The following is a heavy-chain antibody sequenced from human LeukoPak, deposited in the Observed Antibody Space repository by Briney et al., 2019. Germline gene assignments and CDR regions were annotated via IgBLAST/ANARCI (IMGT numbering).Heavy chain of an antibody. CDR1: GGSFSDYY. Sequence: SETLSLTCDVCGGSFSDYYWTWIRQSPGKGPEWIGEINHSGVTDYDPSLKSRVTISVDTSKNQFSLNLSSVTAADAAVYYCARRAAMSPYYYYYGLDVWGQGTAVTVSS. J-gene: IGHJ6*02. CDR2: INHSGVT. V-gene: IGHV4-34*01. D-gene: IGHD5-18*01. CDR3: ARRAAMSPYYYYYGLDV.